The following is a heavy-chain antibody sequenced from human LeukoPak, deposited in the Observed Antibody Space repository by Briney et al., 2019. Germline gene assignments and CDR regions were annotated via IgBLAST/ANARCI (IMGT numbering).Heavy chain of an antibody. Sequence: GGSLRLSCAASGFTFSSYTMSWVRQAPGEGLEWLSAINNRGSSTYYAGSVKGRFTISRDNSENTLYLQMNSLTVDDTAVYFCAKERQTGDYFASDYWGQGTLVTVSS. CDR1: GFTFSSYT. CDR3: AKERQTGDYFASDY. V-gene: IGHV3-23*01. J-gene: IGHJ4*02. D-gene: IGHD4-17*01. CDR2: INNRGSST.